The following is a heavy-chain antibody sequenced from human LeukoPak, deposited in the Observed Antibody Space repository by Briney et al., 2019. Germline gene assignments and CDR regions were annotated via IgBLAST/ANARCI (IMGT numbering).Heavy chain of an antibody. V-gene: IGHV4-59*12. Sequence: PSETLSLTCTVSGGSISSYYWSWIRQPPGKGLEWIGYIYYSGSTNYNPSLKSRVTISVDTSKNQFSLKLSSVTAADTAVYYCARAHGAPRYWGQGTLVTVSS. CDR2: IYYSGST. CDR1: GGSISSYY. D-gene: IGHD4-17*01. CDR3: ARAHGAPRY. J-gene: IGHJ4*02.